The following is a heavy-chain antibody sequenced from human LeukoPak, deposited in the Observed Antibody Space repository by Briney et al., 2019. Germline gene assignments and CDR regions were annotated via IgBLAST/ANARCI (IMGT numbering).Heavy chain of an antibody. J-gene: IGHJ4*02. D-gene: IGHD5-24*01. V-gene: IGHV1-18*01. Sequence: ASVKVSCKTSGYTFTTYGISWVRQAPGQGLEWMGWISAYNGDTHYAQKLQGRVTMTTDTSTSTAYMELRSLRSDDTAVYYCARGRDGFNPYYFDYWGQGTLVTVPS. CDR3: ARGRDGFNPYYFDY. CDR1: GYTFTTYG. CDR2: ISAYNGDT.